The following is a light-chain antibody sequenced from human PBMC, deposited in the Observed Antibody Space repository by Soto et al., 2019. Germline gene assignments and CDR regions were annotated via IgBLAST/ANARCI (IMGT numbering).Light chain of an antibody. Sequence: QSALTQPASVSGSPGQSITISCTGTSSDVGGYNYVSWYQQHPGKAPKLMIYEVSNRPSGVSNRFSGSKSGNTASLTISGLQAEDEADYYCCSYAGSYTLYAFGTGTKVTVL. CDR2: EVS. CDR3: CSYAGSYTLYA. CDR1: SSDVGGYNY. J-gene: IGLJ1*01. V-gene: IGLV2-14*01.